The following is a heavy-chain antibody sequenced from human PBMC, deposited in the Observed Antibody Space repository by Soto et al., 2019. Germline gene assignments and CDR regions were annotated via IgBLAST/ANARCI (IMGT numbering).Heavy chain of an antibody. CDR3: AGASGDGSVASVTRYLDY. Sequence: GGSLRLSCAASGFTFGRYWRSWVRQAAGKGLEWLATIKMDASEKEYVDSVKGRFTMSRDNAKNSLYLHMDSLRAEDTAVYYFAGASGDGSVASVTRYLDYWGHGTLVTVSS. CDR2: IKMDASEK. D-gene: IGHD3-10*01. J-gene: IGHJ4*01. V-gene: IGHV3-7*01. CDR1: GFTFGRYW.